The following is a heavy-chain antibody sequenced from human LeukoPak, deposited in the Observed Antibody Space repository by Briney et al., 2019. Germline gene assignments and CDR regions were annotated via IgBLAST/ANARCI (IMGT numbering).Heavy chain of an antibody. D-gene: IGHD3-10*01. CDR1: GGSINSYY. CDR3: ARHYGSGRPYFDY. Sequence: SETLSLTCTVSGGSINSYYWSWIRQPPGKGLEWIGYIYYSGSTNYNPSLKSRVTISVDTSKNQFSLKLISVTAADTAVYHCARHYGSGRPYFDYWGQGAPVTVSS. V-gene: IGHV4-59*08. J-gene: IGHJ4*02. CDR2: IYYSGST.